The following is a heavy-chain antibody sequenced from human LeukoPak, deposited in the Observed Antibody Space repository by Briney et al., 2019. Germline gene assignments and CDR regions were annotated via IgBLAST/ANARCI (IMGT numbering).Heavy chain of an antibody. CDR1: GFTFSSYA. CDR2: ISYDGSNK. D-gene: IGHD6-13*01. CDR3: ARVSIAAAADY. V-gene: IGHV3-30*04. Sequence: GRSLRLSCAASGFTFSSYAMHWVRQAPGKGLEWVAVISYDGSNKYYADSVKGRFTISRDNSKNTLYLQMNSLRAEDTAVYYCARVSIAAAADYWGQETLVTVSS. J-gene: IGHJ4*02.